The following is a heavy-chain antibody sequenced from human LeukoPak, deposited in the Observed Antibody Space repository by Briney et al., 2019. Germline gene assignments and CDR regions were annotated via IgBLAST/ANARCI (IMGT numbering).Heavy chain of an antibody. CDR3: ARDLGRGPPRGYYYYYKDV. CDR2: IIPIFGTA. D-gene: IGHD7-27*01. J-gene: IGHJ6*03. V-gene: IGHV1-69*05. CDR1: GGTFSSYA. Sequence: SVKVSCKASGGTFSSYAISWVRQAPGQGLEWMGGIIPIFGTANYAQKFQGRVTITTDESTSTAYMELSSLRSEDTAVYYCARDLGRGPPRGYYYYYKDVWGKGTTVTVSS.